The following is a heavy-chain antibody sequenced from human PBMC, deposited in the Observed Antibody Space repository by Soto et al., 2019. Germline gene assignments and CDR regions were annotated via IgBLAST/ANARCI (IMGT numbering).Heavy chain of an antibody. CDR2: IYYSGST. Sequence: SETLSLTCTVSGGSISSYYWSWIRQPPGKGLEWIGYIYYSGSTNYNPSLKSRVTISVDTSKNQFSLKLSSVTAADTAVYYCARVYDFWSGYPYYFDYWGQGTLVTVSS. D-gene: IGHD3-3*01. J-gene: IGHJ4*02. CDR1: GGSISSYY. CDR3: ARVYDFWSGYPYYFDY. V-gene: IGHV4-59*01.